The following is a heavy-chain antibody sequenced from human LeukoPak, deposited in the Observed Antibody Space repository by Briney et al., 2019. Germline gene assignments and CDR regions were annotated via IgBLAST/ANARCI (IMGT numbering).Heavy chain of an antibody. Sequence: GGSLRLSCASPGFTFSSYSMAWVRQAPGMGLEWVSAISGSGGHTVYADSVKGRFTISRDNSRNTLYLQMNSLRAEDTAVYYCAKERDRGVEAADDFDLWGQGTLVTVSS. CDR2: ISGSGGHT. D-gene: IGHD6-25*01. J-gene: IGHJ4*02. V-gene: IGHV3-23*01. CDR1: GFTFSSYS. CDR3: AKERDRGVEAADDFDL.